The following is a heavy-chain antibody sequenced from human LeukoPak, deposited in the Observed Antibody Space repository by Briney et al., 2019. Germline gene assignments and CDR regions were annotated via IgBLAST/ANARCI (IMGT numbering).Heavy chain of an antibody. CDR3: ARGIPSLDY. V-gene: IGHV4-39*07. Sequence: SETLSLTCTVSGGSISSSSYYWGWIRQPPGKGLEWIGSIYYSGSTYYNPSLKSRVTISVDTSKNQFSLKLSSVTAADTAVYYCARGIPSLDYWGQGTLVTVSS. CDR1: GGSISSSSYY. CDR2: IYYSGST. J-gene: IGHJ4*02.